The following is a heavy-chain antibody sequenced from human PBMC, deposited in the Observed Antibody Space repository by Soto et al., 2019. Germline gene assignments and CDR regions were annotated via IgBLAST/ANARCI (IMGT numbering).Heavy chain of an antibody. CDR1: GYTLTELS. Sequence: ASVKVSCKVSGYTLTELSMHWVRQAPGKGLEWMGGFDPEDGETIYAQKFQGRVTMTEDTSTDTAYMELSSLRSEDTAVYYCATDPTGSGDYVFDYWGHGTLVTVSS. D-gene: IGHD4-17*01. V-gene: IGHV1-24*01. CDR3: ATDPTGSGDYVFDY. CDR2: FDPEDGET. J-gene: IGHJ4*01.